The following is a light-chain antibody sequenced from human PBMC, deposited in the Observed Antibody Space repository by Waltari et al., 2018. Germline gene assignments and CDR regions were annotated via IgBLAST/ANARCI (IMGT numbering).Light chain of an antibody. CDR3: SSYAASNNFV. V-gene: IGLV2-8*01. J-gene: IGLJ1*01. Sequence: QSALPQPPPASGSPGPSVTISCPGTSSDVGRYNCVPWFQQHPGKAPKLMIYEVSKRPSGVPDRFSGSKSGNTASLTVSGLQAEDEADYYCSSYAASNNFVFGTGTKVTVL. CDR2: EVS. CDR1: SSDVGRYNC.